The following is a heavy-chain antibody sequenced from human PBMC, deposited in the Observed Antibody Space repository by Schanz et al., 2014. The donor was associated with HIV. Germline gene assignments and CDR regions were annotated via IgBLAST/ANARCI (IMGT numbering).Heavy chain of an antibody. V-gene: IGHV1-69*18. Sequence: QVQLVQSGAEVKKPGSSVKVSCKASGGSFSSYAINWVRQAPGQGLEWMGTIIPIFATADSAQKFQGRLTITADDSSSTAYIELSSLRSEDSAIYYCATASYSGTYYNWFDPWGQGTLVTVSS. CDR1: GGSFSSYA. CDR3: ATASYSGTYYNWFDP. D-gene: IGHD1-26*01. CDR2: IIPIFATA. J-gene: IGHJ5*02.